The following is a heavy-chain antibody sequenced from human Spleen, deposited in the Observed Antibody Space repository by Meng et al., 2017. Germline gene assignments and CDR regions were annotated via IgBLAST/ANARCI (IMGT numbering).Heavy chain of an antibody. V-gene: IGHV1-18*01. CDR3: ARWSRQRWGATRDNYDYHPIDI. Sequence: ASVKVSCKASGYIFASYGIAWVRQAPGQGLEWMGWIRADNFNTKYATKFQGRFTMTTDTSTNTAYMELRSLRSDDTAVYYCARWSRQRWGATRDNYDYHPIDIWGRGTTVTVSS. CDR1: GYIFASYG. CDR2: IRADNFNT. D-gene: IGHD5-24*01. J-gene: IGHJ6*02.